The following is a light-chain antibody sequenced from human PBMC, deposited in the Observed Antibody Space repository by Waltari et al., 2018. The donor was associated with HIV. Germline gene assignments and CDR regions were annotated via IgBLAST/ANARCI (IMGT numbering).Light chain of an antibody. CDR3: MQSLHLLYT. Sequence: DIVMTQTPPSLSVTPGQPASFSCNSSQSLKHTDGKTYLYWYLQRPGQSPQVLIYEVSKRYAGVPDRFSGSGSGTHFTLKIARVEAEDVGSYYCMQSLHLLYTFGQGTKLGIK. J-gene: IGKJ2*01. CDR1: QSLKHTDGKTY. V-gene: IGKV2D-29*02. CDR2: EVS.